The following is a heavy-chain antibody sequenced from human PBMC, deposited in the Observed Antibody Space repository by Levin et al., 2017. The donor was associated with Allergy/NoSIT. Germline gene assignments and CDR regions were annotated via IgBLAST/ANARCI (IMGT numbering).Heavy chain of an antibody. CDR1: GFTFSSYS. V-gene: IGHV3-21*01. CDR2: ISSSSSYI. Sequence: PGESLKISCAASGFTFSSYSMNWVRQAPGKGLEWVSSISSSSSYIYYADSVKGRFTISRDNAKNSLYLQMNSLRAEDTAVYYCARDVRGINRGVLDYWGQGTLVTVSS. D-gene: IGHD3-10*01. CDR3: ARDVRGINRGVLDY. J-gene: IGHJ4*02.